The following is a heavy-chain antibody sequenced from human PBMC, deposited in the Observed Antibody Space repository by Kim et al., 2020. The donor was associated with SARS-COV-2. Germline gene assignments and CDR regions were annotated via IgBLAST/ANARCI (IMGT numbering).Heavy chain of an antibody. CDR2: ISGSGGST. J-gene: IGHJ6*02. CDR3: AKPHPVLRYFDRDYYYGMDV. V-gene: IGHV3-23*01. D-gene: IGHD3-9*01. CDR1: GFTFSSYA. Sequence: GGSLRLSCAASGFTFSSYAMSWVRQAPGKGLEWVSAISGSGGSTYYADSVKGRFTISRDNSKNTLYLQMNSLRAEDTAVYYCAKPHPVLRYFDRDYYYGMDVWGQGTTVTVSS.